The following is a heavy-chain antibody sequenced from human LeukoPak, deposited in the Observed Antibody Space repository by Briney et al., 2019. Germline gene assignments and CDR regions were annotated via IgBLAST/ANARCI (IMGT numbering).Heavy chain of an antibody. J-gene: IGHJ4*02. Sequence: SETLSLTCTVSGGSISNSLYYWGWIRQPPGKGLEWIGSISYSGSTYYNPSLKSRVTISVDTSKKQFSLKLSSVTAADTAVYYCARVRGSGSHRVEYYFDYWGQGTLVTVSS. CDR1: GGSISNSLYY. D-gene: IGHD3-10*01. V-gene: IGHV4-39*07. CDR3: ARVRGSGSHRVEYYFDY. CDR2: ISYSGST.